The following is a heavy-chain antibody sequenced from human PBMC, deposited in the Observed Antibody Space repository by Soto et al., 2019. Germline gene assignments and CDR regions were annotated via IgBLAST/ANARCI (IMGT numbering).Heavy chain of an antibody. CDR1: GYTFTNYG. CDR3: ARGGSSWSAEYYQH. D-gene: IGHD6-13*01. Sequence: QVQLVQSGAEVKKPGASVKVSCKASGYTFTNYGISWVRQAPGQGPEWMGWISGYNGNTNYAQNRQGRVTMTTDTSTSTAYMELRSLRSDDTAVYYCARGGSSWSAEYYQHWGQGTLVIVSS. J-gene: IGHJ1*01. CDR2: ISGYNGNT. V-gene: IGHV1-18*01.